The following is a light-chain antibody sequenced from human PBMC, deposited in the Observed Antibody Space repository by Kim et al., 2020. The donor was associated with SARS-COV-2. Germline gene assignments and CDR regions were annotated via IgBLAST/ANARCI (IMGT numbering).Light chain of an antibody. CDR2: YDS. Sequence: PGETARITCGGNNIETKSVHWCQQKPGQAPVLVISYDSDRPSGIPERFSGSNSANTATLTISRVEAGDEADYYCQVWDSSSDHVVFGGGTKLTVL. CDR1: NIETKS. V-gene: IGLV3-21*04. CDR3: QVWDSSSDHVV. J-gene: IGLJ2*01.